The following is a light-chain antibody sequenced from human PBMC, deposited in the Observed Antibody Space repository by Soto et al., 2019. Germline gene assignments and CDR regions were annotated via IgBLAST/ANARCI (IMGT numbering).Light chain of an antibody. V-gene: IGLV2-14*01. CDR1: SSDVGGYKY. Sequence: QSALTQPASVSGSPGQSITISCTGTSSDVGGYKYVSWYQQHPGKAPKVMIYEVSNRPSGVSTRFSGSKSGNTASLTISGLQADDEGDYYCSSYRSIGSLVFGTGTKV. CDR3: SSYRSIGSLV. CDR2: EVS. J-gene: IGLJ1*01.